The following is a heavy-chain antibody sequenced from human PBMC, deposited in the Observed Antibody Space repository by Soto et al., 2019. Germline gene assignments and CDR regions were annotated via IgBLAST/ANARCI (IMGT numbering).Heavy chain of an antibody. Sequence: QVQLQESGPGLVKPSETLSLTCTVSGGSISSYYWSWIRQPPGKGLEWIGYNYYSGSTNYNPSLKSRVTISVDTSKNKFYLKLSSVPAADTAVYYCARAYMGTTVTTRGGYFDYWGQGTLVTVSS. CDR3: ARAYMGTTVTTRGGYFDY. D-gene: IGHD4-17*01. J-gene: IGHJ4*02. CDR1: GGSISSYY. CDR2: NYYSGST. V-gene: IGHV4-59*01.